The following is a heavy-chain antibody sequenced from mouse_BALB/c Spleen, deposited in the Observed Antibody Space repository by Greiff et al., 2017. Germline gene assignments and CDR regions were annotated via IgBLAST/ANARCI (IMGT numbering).Heavy chain of an antibody. D-gene: IGHD3-3*01. CDR3: ARGTHGPFDY. V-gene: IGHV1S81*02. J-gene: IGHJ2*01. CDR1: GYTFTSYY. Sequence: QVHVKQSGAELVKPGASVKLSCKASGYTFTSYYMYWVKQRPGQGLEWIGEINPSNGGTNFNEKFKSKATLTVDKSSSTAYMQLSSLTSEDSAVYYCARGTHGPFDYWGQGTTLTVSS. CDR2: INPSNGGT.